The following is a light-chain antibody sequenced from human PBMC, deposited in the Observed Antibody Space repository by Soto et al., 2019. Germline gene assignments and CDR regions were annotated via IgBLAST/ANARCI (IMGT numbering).Light chain of an antibody. CDR1: SSDVGGYNL. J-gene: IGLJ7*01. CDR2: EVS. CDR3: CSYAGTSTHTV. V-gene: IGLV2-23*02. Sequence: QSVLTKPASVSGSPGQSITISCTGTSSDVGGYNLVSWYQQHPGKAPKLMISEVSKRPSGISDRFSGSKSGSTASLTISGLQAEYEADYYCCSYAGTSTHTVFGGGTQLTVL.